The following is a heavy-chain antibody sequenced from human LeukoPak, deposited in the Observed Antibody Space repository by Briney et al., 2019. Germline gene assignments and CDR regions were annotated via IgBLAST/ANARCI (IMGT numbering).Heavy chain of an antibody. J-gene: IGHJ3*02. Sequence: GGSLRLSCAASGFTFSTYAMHWVRQAPGKGLEWVAVISYDGSNKYYADSVKGRFTISRDNSKNTLYLQMNSLRAEDTAVYYCARDKILRGNYGDAFDIWGQGTMVTVSS. D-gene: IGHD1-7*01. CDR2: ISYDGSNK. V-gene: IGHV3-30*04. CDR3: ARDKILRGNYGDAFDI. CDR1: GFTFSTYA.